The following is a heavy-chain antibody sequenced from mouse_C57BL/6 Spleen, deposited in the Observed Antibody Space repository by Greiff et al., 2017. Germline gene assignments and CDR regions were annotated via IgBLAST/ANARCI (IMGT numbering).Heavy chain of an antibody. J-gene: IGHJ4*01. CDR3: ANYMYTRYYDKEN. Sequence: EVKLMESGGGLVQPGGSLSLSCAASGFTFTDYYMSWVRQPPGKALEWLGFIRNKANGYTTEYSASVKGRFTISRDNSQSILYLQMNALRAEDSATCYGANYMYTRYYDKENWGQGTSGTVSS. CDR2: IRNKANGYTT. CDR1: GFTFTDYY. V-gene: IGHV7-3*01.